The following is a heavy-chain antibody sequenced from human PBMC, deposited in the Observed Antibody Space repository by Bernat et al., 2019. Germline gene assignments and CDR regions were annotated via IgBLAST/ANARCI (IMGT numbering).Heavy chain of an antibody. CDR2: ISGSGGST. CDR1: EFTFSSYA. V-gene: IGHV3-23*01. D-gene: IGHD1-26*01. J-gene: IGHJ4*02. Sequence: EVQLLESGGGLVQPGGSLRLSCAAPEFTFSSYAMSWVRQAPGKGLEWVSGISGSGGSTYYADSVKGRFTISRDNSKNTLFLQMNSLRAEDTAVYYCATTRVVGATMGEAGWGQGTLVTVSS. CDR3: ATTRVVGATMGEAG.